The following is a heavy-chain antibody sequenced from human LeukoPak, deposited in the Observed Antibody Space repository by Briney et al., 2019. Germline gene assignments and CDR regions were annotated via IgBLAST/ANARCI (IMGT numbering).Heavy chain of an antibody. CDR2: VDPEDGET. D-gene: IGHD5-18*01. V-gene: IGHV1-69-2*01. Sequence: ASVKVSCKASGYTFTDYYMHWVQQAPGKGLEWMGRVDPEDGETIYAEKFQGRVTITADTSTDTAYMELSSLRSEDTAVYYCATWDAAMYYWGQGTLVTVSS. J-gene: IGHJ4*02. CDR1: GYTFTDYY. CDR3: ATWDAAMYY.